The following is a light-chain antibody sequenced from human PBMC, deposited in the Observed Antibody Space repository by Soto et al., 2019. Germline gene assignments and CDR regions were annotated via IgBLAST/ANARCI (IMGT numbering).Light chain of an antibody. CDR3: QQTYSIPLT. CDR1: QGISSY. Sequence: IQLTQSPSSLSASVGDRVTITCRASQGISSYLGWYQQKPGRAPKLLIYAAYNLQSGVPSRFSGSGSGTDFTLAISALQPDDFATYFCQQTYSIPLTFGGGTKVDI. J-gene: IGKJ4*01. V-gene: IGKV1-39*01. CDR2: AAY.